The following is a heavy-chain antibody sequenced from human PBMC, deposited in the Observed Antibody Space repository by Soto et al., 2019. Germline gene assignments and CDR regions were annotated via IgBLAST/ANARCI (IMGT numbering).Heavy chain of an antibody. J-gene: IGHJ4*02. V-gene: IGHV4-34*01. CDR2: INHSGST. CDR3: PRGRGFGHFAPPFDY. Sequence: QVQLQQWGAGLLKPSETMSLTCAVSGGSFSGYFWSWIRQPPGKGLEWIGEINHSGSTYYNPSLGSRVTVLVDTSRSQFSLKLRSVTAADTAVYFCPRGRGFGHFAPPFDYWGQGPLVTVSS. D-gene: IGHD3-10*01. CDR1: GGSFSGYF.